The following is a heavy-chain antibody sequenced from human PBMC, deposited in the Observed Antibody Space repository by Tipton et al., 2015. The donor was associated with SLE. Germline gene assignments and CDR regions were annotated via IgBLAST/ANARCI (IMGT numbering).Heavy chain of an antibody. Sequence: GSLRLSCAASGFTFSHFAMSWVRQAPGKGLEWVSFIYSAGNTYYADSVKGRFTISRDNSKNTLYLQMNSLRADDTAVYFCAKDSPWGVTPYFDFWGQGTLVTVSS. CDR3: AKDSPWGVTPYFDF. CDR1: GFTFSHFA. D-gene: IGHD2-21*02. J-gene: IGHJ4*02. V-gene: IGHV3-23*03. CDR2: IYSAGNT.